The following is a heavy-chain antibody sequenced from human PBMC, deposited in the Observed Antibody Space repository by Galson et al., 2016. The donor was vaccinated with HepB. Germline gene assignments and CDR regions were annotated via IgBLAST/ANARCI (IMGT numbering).Heavy chain of an antibody. CDR3: ARIARGSSYILGYFDL. Sequence: SLRLSCAASGFTFRSYDMSWVRQSTGKGLEWVAAIGTLHDSFFPDSVQGRFSISRENVKNSLYLQLNRLRAGDTAVYYCARIARGSSYILGYFDLWGRGTLVTVSS. CDR2: IGTLHDS. J-gene: IGHJ2*01. V-gene: IGHV3-13*04. D-gene: IGHD6-13*01. CDR1: GFTFRSYD.